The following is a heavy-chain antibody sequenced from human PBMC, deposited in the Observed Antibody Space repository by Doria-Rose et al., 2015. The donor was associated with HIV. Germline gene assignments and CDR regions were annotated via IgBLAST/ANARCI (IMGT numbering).Heavy chain of an antibody. CDR3: ARIKSSRWYHKYYFDF. D-gene: IGHD6-13*01. CDR1: GVSLSSPGMG. CDR2: IFSDDER. Sequence: QVTLKEFGPVLVKPTETLTLTCTVSGVSLSSPGMGVSWIRQPPGKALEWLASIFSDDERSYKTSLKSRLTISRGTSKSQVVLTMTDMDPVDTATYYCARIKSSRWYHKYYFDFWGQGTLVIVSA. J-gene: IGHJ4*02. V-gene: IGHV2-26*01.